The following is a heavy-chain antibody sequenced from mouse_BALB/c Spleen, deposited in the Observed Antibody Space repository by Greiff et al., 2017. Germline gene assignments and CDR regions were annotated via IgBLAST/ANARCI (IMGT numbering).Heavy chain of an antibody. D-gene: IGHD1-1*01. Sequence: VKLVESGPGLVAPSQSLSITCTVSGFSLTDYGVSWIRQPPGKGLEWLGVIWGGGSTYYNSALKSRLSISKDNSKSQVFLKMNSLQTDDTAMYYCAKQGRDYGSSYPYAMDYWGQGTSVTVSS. CDR3: AKQGRDYGSSYPYAMDY. V-gene: IGHV2-6-5*01. CDR2: IWGGGST. CDR1: GFSLTDYG. J-gene: IGHJ4*01.